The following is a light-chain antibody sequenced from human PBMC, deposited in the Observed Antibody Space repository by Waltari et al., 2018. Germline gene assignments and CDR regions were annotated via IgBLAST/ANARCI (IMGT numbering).Light chain of an antibody. CDR2: AAS. V-gene: IGKV1-39*01. CDR1: QTISDY. Sequence: DIQMTQSPPSLSAFVGDRVVITCRASQTISDYLNWYQQKPGKAPKLLIYAASSLQTGVPSRFSGSGSGTDFTLTISVLQPEDIATYYCQQSYSTWTFGQGTKVELK. CDR3: QQSYSTWT. J-gene: IGKJ1*01.